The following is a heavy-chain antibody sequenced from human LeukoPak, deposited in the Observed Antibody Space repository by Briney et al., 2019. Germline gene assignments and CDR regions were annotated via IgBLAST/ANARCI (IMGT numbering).Heavy chain of an antibody. CDR2: VTTSSSYI. J-gene: IGHJ4*02. Sequence: GGSLRLSCAASGFTFSTYAMSWVRQAPGKGLEWVSSVTTSSSYIYYADSVKGRFTSSRDNAKNSLYLQMNSLRADDTAVYYCARVHSSGQLETFDYWGQGTLVTVSS. CDR3: ARVHSSGQLETFDY. CDR1: GFTFSTYA. D-gene: IGHD6-19*01. V-gene: IGHV3-21*01.